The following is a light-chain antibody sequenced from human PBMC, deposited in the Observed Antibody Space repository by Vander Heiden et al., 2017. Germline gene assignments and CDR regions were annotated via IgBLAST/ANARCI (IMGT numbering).Light chain of an antibody. Sequence: DIVMTQSPDSLAVSLGERATINCKSSQSVLYSSNNKNYLAWYQQKPGQPPKLLIYWASTRESGVPDRFSGSGSGTDFTLTISSLQAEDVAVYYCQQDDSTPIAFGQGTKVEIK. CDR2: WAS. J-gene: IGKJ1*01. CDR3: QQDDSTPIA. V-gene: IGKV4-1*01. CDR1: QSVLYSSNNKNY.